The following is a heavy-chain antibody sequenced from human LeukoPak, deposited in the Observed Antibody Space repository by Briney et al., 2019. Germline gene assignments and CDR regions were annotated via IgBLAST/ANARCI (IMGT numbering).Heavy chain of an antibody. CDR2: IFSGGTT. V-gene: IGHV3-66*01. D-gene: IGHD1-20*01. CDR1: GFTVSNNY. Sequence: GGSLRLSCAVSGFTVSNNYMSWIRQAPGKGLEWVSVIFSGGTTTYGDSVKGRFTISRDNSKNTVDHQMNSLRAEDTAVYYCARFRITGAIDYWGQGTLVTVSS. J-gene: IGHJ4*02. CDR3: ARFRITGAIDY.